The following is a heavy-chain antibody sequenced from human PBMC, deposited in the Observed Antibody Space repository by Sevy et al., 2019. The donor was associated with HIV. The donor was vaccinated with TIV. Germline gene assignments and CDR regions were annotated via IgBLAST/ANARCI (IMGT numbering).Heavy chain of an antibody. CDR3: ARERWVRGGDPEKEPTSPFDY. CDR2: ISSSSSYI. CDR1: GFTFSSYS. V-gene: IGHV3-21*01. D-gene: IGHD3-10*01. J-gene: IGHJ4*02. Sequence: GGSLRLSCAASGFTFSSYSMNWVRQAPGKGLEWVSSISSSSSYIYYADSMKGRFTISRDNAKNSLYLQMNSLRAEDTSVYYCARERWVRGGDPEKEPTSPFDYWGQGTLVTVSS.